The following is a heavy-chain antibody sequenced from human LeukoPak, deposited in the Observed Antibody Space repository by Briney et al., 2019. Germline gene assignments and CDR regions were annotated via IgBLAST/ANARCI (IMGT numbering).Heavy chain of an antibody. V-gene: IGHV1-2*02. CDR3: ARDHLSSDWPFNWFDP. CDR1: GYTFTGYY. D-gene: IGHD6-6*01. CDR2: INPNSGGT. J-gene: IGHJ5*02. Sequence: EASVKVSCKASGYTFTGYYMHWVRQAPGQGLEWMGWINPNSGGTNYAQKFQGRVTMTRDTSISTAYMELSRLRSDDTAVYYCARDHLSSDWPFNWFDPWGQGTLVTVSS.